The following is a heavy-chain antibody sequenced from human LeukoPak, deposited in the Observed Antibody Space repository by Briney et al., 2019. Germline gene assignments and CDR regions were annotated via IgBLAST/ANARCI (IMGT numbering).Heavy chain of an antibody. CDR2: ILGSGVTT. V-gene: IGHV3-23*01. CDR1: GFTFSNYA. J-gene: IGHJ4*02. Sequence: PGGSLRFSCAASGFTFSNYAMSWVRQAPGKGLEWVSAILGSGVTTYYADSVKGRFTVSRDNSKSTLYLQMNTLRAEDTALYYCAKWGDYDVLTGYYVPDYWGQGTLVTVSS. D-gene: IGHD3-9*01. CDR3: AKWGDYDVLTGYYVPDY.